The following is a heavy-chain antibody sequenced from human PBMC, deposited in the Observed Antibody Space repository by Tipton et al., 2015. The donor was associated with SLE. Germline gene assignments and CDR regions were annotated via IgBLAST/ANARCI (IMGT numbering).Heavy chain of an antibody. D-gene: IGHD3-3*01. CDR3: ARDPIFGMVFPHYCYMDV. V-gene: IGHV3-48*03. J-gene: IGHJ6*03. CDR2: ISSSATNL. Sequence: SLRLSCAASGFTFGRYEMYWFRQSPGKGLEWLSYISSSATNLYYADSVKGRFSVSRDNARNSLFLQMSSLRAEDTAVYYCARDPIFGMVFPHYCYMDVWGKGTTVTVSS. CDR1: GFTFGRYE.